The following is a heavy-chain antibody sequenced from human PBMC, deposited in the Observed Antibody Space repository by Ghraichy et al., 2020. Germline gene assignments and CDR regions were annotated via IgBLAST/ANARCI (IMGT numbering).Heavy chain of an antibody. J-gene: IGHJ4*02. CDR2: ISANSAFT. V-gene: IGHV3-23*01. Sequence: GESLNISCAASGFSFSNYAMAWVRQAPGKGLEWVSSISANSAFTYYRESVYYADSVRGRFTISRDNSKNTLYLQMNGLRVEDTAIYYCAKVFVRSSAWVAGPFDYWGQGILVTVSS. D-gene: IGHD6-19*01. CDR1: GFSFSNYA. CDR3: AKVFVRSSAWVAGPFDY.